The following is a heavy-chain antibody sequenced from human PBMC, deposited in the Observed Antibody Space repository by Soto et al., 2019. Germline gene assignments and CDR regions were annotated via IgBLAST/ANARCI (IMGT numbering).Heavy chain of an antibody. J-gene: IGHJ6*02. CDR2: ISSSSSTI. D-gene: IGHD3-3*01. Sequence: GGALRVSCAASGVTVSSYSMNWVRQAPGKGLEWVSYISSSSSTIYYADSVKGRFTISRDNAKNSLYLQMNILRDEDTAVYYCARDGDTDHDFWSGYRLDGMDVWGQGTTVTVSS. V-gene: IGHV3-48*02. CDR3: ARDGDTDHDFWSGYRLDGMDV. CDR1: GVTVSSYS.